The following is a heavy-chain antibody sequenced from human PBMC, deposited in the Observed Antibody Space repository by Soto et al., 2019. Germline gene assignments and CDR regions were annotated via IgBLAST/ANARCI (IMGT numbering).Heavy chain of an antibody. CDR1: GFMFSNHG. Sequence: QVQLVESGGGVVQPGRSLRLSCAASGFMFSNHGMHWVRQAPGKGLEWVAVIWSDGNIRYYADSVKGRFTISRDNSKNTVYLQMSSLRVEDTAVYYCVRGDNWNDEASDYWGQGTLVTVSS. D-gene: IGHD1-1*01. V-gene: IGHV3-33*01. J-gene: IGHJ4*02. CDR2: IWSDGNIR. CDR3: VRGDNWNDEASDY.